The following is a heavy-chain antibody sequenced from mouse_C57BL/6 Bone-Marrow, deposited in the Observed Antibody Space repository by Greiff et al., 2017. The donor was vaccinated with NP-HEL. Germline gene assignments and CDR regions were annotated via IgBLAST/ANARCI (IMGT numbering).Heavy chain of an antibody. V-gene: IGHV3-8*01. CDR2: ISYSGST. CDR1: GYSITSDY. D-gene: IGHD1-1*01. CDR3: AIYEGYYYGSRGYAMDY. Sequence: EVKLVESGPGLAKPSQTLSLTCSVTGYSITSDYWNWIRQFPGNKLEYMGYISYSGSTYYNPSLKSRISITRETPKNQYFLQLSSVTTEDTATYYCAIYEGYYYGSRGYAMDYWGQGTSVTASS. J-gene: IGHJ4*01.